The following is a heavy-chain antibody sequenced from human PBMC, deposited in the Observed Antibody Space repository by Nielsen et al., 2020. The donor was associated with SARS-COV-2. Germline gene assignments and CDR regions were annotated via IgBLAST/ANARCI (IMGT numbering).Heavy chain of an antibody. D-gene: IGHD2-2*01. Sequence: SATLSLTCTVSGGSISTYYWSWIRQPPGKGLARIGYIYYSGSAYYNPSLKSRVTISGDTSKNQFSLKLTSVTAADTAVYFCAREMMGYCSSTSCYEIDYWGQGTLVTVSS. CDR1: GGSISTYY. V-gene: IGHV4-59*12. CDR2: IYYSGSA. CDR3: AREMMGYCSSTSCYEIDY. J-gene: IGHJ4*02.